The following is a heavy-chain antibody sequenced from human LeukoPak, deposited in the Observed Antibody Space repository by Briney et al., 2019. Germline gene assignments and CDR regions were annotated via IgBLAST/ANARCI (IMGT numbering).Heavy chain of an antibody. J-gene: IGHJ6*03. CDR1: GYTFTSYY. CDR2: INPSGGST. Sequence: ASVKVSCKASGYTFTSYYMHWVRQAPGQGLEWMGIINPSGGSTSYAQKFQGRVTMTRDMSTSTVYMELSSLRSEDTAVYYCAGPQWELPFDYYYYYMDVWGKGTTVTVSS. CDR3: AGPQWELPFDYYYYYMDV. D-gene: IGHD1-26*01. V-gene: IGHV1-46*01.